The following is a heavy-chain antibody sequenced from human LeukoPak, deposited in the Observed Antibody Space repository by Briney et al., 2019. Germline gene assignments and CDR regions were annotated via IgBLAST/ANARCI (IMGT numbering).Heavy chain of an antibody. CDR2: INWNGGST. V-gene: IGHV3-20*01. J-gene: IGHJ4*02. CDR1: GFTFDDYG. CDR3: ARGMGATDLTLYFDY. D-gene: IGHD1-26*01. Sequence: GGSLRLSCAASGFTFDDYGMSWVRQVPGRGLEWVSGINWNGGSTGYADSVKGRFTISRDNAKNSLYLQMNSLRAEDTALYHCARGMGATDLTLYFDYWGQGTLVTVSS.